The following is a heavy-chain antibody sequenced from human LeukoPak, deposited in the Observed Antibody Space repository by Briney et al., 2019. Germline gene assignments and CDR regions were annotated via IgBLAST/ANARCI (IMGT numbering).Heavy chain of an antibody. CDR1: GFTFSSYN. J-gene: IGHJ4*02. D-gene: IGHD3-22*01. V-gene: IGHV3-21*01. CDR2: ISGSSSTYI. Sequence: PGGSLRLSCVASGFTFSSYNMNWVRQAPGKGLEWVSCISGSSSTYIYYTDSVKGRFTISRDNAKNSLYLQMNSLRAEDTAVYYCARDRSRDHYDDFDYWGQGTLVTVSS. CDR3: ARDRSRDHYDDFDY.